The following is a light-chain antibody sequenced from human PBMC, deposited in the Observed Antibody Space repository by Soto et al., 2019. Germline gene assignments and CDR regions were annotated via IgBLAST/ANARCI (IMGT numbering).Light chain of an antibody. CDR1: QSVTSN. V-gene: IGKV3-15*01. CDR2: GAS. Sequence: EIVLIQSPATLSLSAGARATLSCGASQSVTSNYLAWYQQKAGQAPRLLIYGASTRATGIPARFSGSGSGTEFTLTISSLQSEDFAVYYCQQYSIWRTFGQGTKVDIK. CDR3: QQYSIWRT. J-gene: IGKJ1*01.